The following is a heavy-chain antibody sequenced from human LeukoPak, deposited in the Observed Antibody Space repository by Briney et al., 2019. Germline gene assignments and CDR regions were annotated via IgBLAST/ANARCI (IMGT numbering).Heavy chain of an antibody. Sequence: GGSLRLSCAASGFTFSSYGMHWVRQAPGKGLEWVAVISYDGSYKYYADSVKGRFTISRDNSKNTLYLQMSSLRAEDTAVYYCAKVGDYGDYALDYWGQGTLVTVSS. CDR3: AKVGDYGDYALDY. D-gene: IGHD4-17*01. J-gene: IGHJ4*02. CDR2: ISYDGSYK. CDR1: GFTFSSYG. V-gene: IGHV3-30*18.